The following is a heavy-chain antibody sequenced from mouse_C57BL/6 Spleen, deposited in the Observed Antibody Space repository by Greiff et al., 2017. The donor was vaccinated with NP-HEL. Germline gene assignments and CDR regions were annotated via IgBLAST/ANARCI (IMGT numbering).Heavy chain of an antibody. Sequence: EVKVEESGGGLVQPGGSMKLSCVASGFTFSNYWMNWVRQSPEKGLEWVAQIRLKSDNYATHYAESVKGRFTISKDDSENSIYLQMNNLRAEDTGICYCTGEFITTVVAPYYFDYWGQGTTLTVSS. V-gene: IGHV6-3*01. CDR2: IRLKSDNYAT. J-gene: IGHJ2*01. D-gene: IGHD1-1*01. CDR3: TGEFITTVVAPYYFDY. CDR1: GFTFSNYW.